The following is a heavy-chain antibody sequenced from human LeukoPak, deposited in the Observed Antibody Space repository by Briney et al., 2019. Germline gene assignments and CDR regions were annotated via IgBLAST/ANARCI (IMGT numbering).Heavy chain of an antibody. CDR3: ARAQRYCSGGSCSDY. V-gene: IGHV4-59*08. CDR1: GGSISSYY. CDR2: IYYSGST. J-gene: IGHJ4*02. D-gene: IGHD2-15*01. Sequence: PSETLSLTCTVSGGSISSYYWSWIRQPPGKGLEWIGYIYYSGSTNYNPSLKSRVTISVDTSKNQFSLKLTSVTAADTAVYYCARAQRYCSGGSCSDYWGQGTLVTVSS.